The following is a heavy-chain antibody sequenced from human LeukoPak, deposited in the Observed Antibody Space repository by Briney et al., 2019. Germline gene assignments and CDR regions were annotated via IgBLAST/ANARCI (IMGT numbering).Heavy chain of an antibody. D-gene: IGHD2-15*01. V-gene: IGHV5-51*01. J-gene: IGHJ4*02. CDR2: IYPGDSDT. CDR1: GYSFTSYW. Sequence: GESLKISCKGSGYSFTSYWIGWVRQMPGKGLEWVGIIYPGDSDTRYSPSFQGQVTISADKSISTAYLQWSSLKASDTAMYYCARRGYCSGGSCYYFDYWGQGTLVTVSS. CDR3: ARRGYCSGGSCYYFDY.